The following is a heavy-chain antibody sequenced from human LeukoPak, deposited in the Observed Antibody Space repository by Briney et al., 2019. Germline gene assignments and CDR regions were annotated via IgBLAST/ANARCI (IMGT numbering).Heavy chain of an antibody. CDR2: IIPIFGTT. CDR1: GGTFSSYA. J-gene: IGHJ6*03. D-gene: IGHD3-10*01. Sequence: GASVNVSCKASGGTFSSYAITWVRQAPGQGVEWMGGIIPIFGTTNYAQKFQGRVTITADESTSAVYLEVNSLRSEDTAVYYCVRGLLWFGEPSDYYYYFMDLWGKGTTVAVSS. V-gene: IGHV1-69*13. CDR3: VRGLLWFGEPSDYYYYFMDL.